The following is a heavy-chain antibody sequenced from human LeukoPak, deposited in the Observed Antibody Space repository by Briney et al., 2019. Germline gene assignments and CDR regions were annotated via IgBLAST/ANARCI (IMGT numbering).Heavy chain of an antibody. Sequence: PGGSLRLSCSASGFTFSDFYMSWIRQAPGKGLEWVSYISSSGSTISYADSVKGRFTISRDNAKNSLYLQMNSLSAEDTAVYYCAADDGYDILTGFHWGQGTLVTVSS. D-gene: IGHD3-9*01. V-gene: IGHV3-11*04. CDR1: GFTFSDFY. CDR2: ISSSGSTI. J-gene: IGHJ1*01. CDR3: AADDGYDILTGFH.